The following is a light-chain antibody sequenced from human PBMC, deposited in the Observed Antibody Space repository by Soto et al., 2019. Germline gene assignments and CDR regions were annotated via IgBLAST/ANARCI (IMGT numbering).Light chain of an antibody. CDR1: QSVSSN. CDR3: QQSSDWPPIT. V-gene: IGKV3D-15*01. J-gene: IGKJ5*01. CDR2: VAS. Sequence: EIVMTQSPGTLYVSPGERATLSCRASQSVSSNLAWYQQRPGQPPRLLIYVASTRATGIPARFSGSGSGTDFTLTISSLQSEDFAVYYCQQSSDWPPITFGQGTRLEVK.